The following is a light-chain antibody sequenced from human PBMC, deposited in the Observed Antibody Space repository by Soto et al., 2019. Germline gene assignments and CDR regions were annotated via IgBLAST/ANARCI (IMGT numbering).Light chain of an antibody. V-gene: IGLV2-14*01. CDR2: EVS. Sequence: VLTQPASVSGSPGQSITISCTGTSSDVGGYNHVSWYQHHPGKAPKLMIYEVSNRPSGVSNRFSGSKSGNTASLTISGLQADDEADYYCNSHTSSNTRVFGTGTKVTVL. CDR1: SSDVGGYNH. J-gene: IGLJ1*01. CDR3: NSHTSSNTRV.